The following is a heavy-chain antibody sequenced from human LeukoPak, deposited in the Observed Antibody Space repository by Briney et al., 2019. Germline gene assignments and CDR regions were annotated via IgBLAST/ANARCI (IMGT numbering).Heavy chain of an antibody. CDR3: AKHYYDSSGTPRYFDY. Sequence: GGSLRLSCAASGFTISSYAMSWVRQDPGKGLEWVSAIGGTNGRTYYADSVKGRFTISRDNSKNTLYLQMNSLRDEDTAVYYCAKHYYDSSGTPRYFDYWGRGTLVTVSS. CDR1: GFTISSYA. D-gene: IGHD3-22*01. J-gene: IGHJ4*02. CDR2: IGGTNGRT. V-gene: IGHV3-23*01.